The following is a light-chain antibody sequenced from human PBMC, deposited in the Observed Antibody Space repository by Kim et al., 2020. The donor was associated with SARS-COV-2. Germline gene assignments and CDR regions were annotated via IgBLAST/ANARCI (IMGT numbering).Light chain of an antibody. V-gene: IGLV2-14*03. CDR3: SSYTLTNTYV. CDR1: SSDVGGSKF. CDR2: DVD. J-gene: IGLJ1*01. Sequence: QSALTQPASVSGSPGQSITISCTGTSSDVGGSKFVSWYQQHPNSAPKLILFDVDHRPSGISNRFSGSKSGNTASLTISALQAVDEADYYCSSYTLTNTYVFGTGTKFTVL.